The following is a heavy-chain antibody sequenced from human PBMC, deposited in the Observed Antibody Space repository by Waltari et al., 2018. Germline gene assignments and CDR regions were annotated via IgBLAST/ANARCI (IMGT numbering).Heavy chain of an antibody. V-gene: IGHV4-59*01. CDR1: GGSISSYY. CDR2: IYYSGST. J-gene: IGHJ2*01. CDR3: ARVRRWELNYWYFDL. D-gene: IGHD1-26*01. Sequence: QVQLQESGPGLVKPSETLSLTCTVSGGSISSYYWSWIRQPPGKGLEWIGYIYYSGSTNYNPTLKSRVTISVDTSKNQFSLKLSSVTAADTAVYYCARVRRWELNYWYFDLWGRGTLVTVSS.